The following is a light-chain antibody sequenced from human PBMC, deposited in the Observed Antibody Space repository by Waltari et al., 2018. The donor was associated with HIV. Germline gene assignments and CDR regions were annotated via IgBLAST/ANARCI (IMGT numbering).Light chain of an antibody. V-gene: IGKV1-8*01. CDR1: QGISSY. J-gene: IGKJ3*01. CDR3: QQYYSYPPT. CDR2: AAS. Sequence: AIRMTQSPSSFPASTGDRVTITCPASQGISSYLAWYQQKPGKAPKLLIYAASTLQSGVPSRFSGSGSGTDFTLTISCLQSEDFATYYCQQYYSYPPTFGPGTKVDIK.